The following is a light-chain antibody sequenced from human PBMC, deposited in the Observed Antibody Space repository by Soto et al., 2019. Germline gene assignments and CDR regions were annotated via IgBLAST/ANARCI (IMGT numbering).Light chain of an antibody. J-gene: IGKJ1*01. Sequence: EIVLTQSPGTLSLSPGERATLSFSASQSVGSNYLAWYQQKPGQAPRLLIYAASSRATGIPDRFSGGGSGTDFTLTISRLEPEDFAVYYCQQCGSSPWTFGQGTKVDIK. CDR3: QQCGSSPWT. CDR1: QSVGSNY. CDR2: AAS. V-gene: IGKV3-20*01.